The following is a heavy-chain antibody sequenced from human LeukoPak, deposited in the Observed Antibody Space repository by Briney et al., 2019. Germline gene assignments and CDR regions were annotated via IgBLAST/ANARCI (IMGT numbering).Heavy chain of an antibody. Sequence: GSLRLSCAASGMRFSDFYMYWMRQAPGKGPEWISFISSNGNIIHYADSVKGRFTISRDNAKNSLYLHVDSLRVEDTATYYCASGGRAFNFWGPGTAVTVSS. D-gene: IGHD1-14*01. V-gene: IGHV3-11*01. CDR3: ASGGRAFNF. J-gene: IGHJ4*02. CDR1: GMRFSDFY. CDR2: ISSNGNII.